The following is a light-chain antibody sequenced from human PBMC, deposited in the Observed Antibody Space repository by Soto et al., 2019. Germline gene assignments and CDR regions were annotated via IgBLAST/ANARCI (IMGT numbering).Light chain of an antibody. Sequence: DIQMTQSPSSLSASVGDRVTITCRASQSITSFLNWYQQRPGEAPKLLIYGASILRSGVPSRFSGSGSGTDFTLTITSLHPEDFATYYCQQSYSTLTFGPGTRVDI. CDR2: GAS. CDR3: QQSYSTLT. J-gene: IGKJ3*01. V-gene: IGKV1-39*01. CDR1: QSITSF.